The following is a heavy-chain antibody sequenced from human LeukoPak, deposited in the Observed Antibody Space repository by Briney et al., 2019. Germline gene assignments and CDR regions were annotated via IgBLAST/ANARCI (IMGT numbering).Heavy chain of an antibody. V-gene: IGHV1-18*04. D-gene: IGHD2-15*01. CDR1: GYTFTGYY. CDR3: ARDVPVGCSGGSCYPYYFDY. Sequence: ASVKVSCKASGYTFTGYYMHWVRQAPGQGLEWMGWISAYNGNTNYAQKLQGRVTMTTDTSTSTAYMELRSLRSDDTAVYYCARDVPVGCSGGSCYPYYFDYWGQGTLVTVSS. J-gene: IGHJ4*02. CDR2: ISAYNGNT.